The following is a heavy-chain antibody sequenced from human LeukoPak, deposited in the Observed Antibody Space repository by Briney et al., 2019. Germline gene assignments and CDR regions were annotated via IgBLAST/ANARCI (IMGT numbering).Heavy chain of an antibody. Sequence: SETLSLTCTVSGGSISSGGYYWSWIRQPPGKGLEWIGSIYYSGSTYYNPSLKSRVTISVDTSKNQFSLKLSSVTAADTAVYYCARDPSGAFDIWGQGTMVTVSS. CDR3: ARDPSGAFDI. CDR1: GGSISSGGYY. V-gene: IGHV4-39*01. J-gene: IGHJ3*02. CDR2: IYYSGST.